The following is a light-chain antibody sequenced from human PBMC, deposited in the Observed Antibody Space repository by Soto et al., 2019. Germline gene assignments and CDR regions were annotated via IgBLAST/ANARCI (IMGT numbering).Light chain of an antibody. CDR2: DVN. CDR1: SNDVGGYNY. Sequence: QSVLTQPASVSGSPGQSITISCTGTSNDVGGYNYVSWYQQHPGKAPKLMIYDVNNRPSGISNRFSGSKSGNTASLTISGLQAEDEADYYCSSYTSSSTLVFGGGTKVTVL. CDR3: SSYTSSSTLV. V-gene: IGLV2-14*03. J-gene: IGLJ2*01.